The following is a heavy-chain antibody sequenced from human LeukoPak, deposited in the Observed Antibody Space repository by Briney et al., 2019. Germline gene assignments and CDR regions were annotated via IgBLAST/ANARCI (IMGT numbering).Heavy chain of an antibody. D-gene: IGHD4-11*01. CDR2: IKQDGSAK. CDR1: GFTFSSYW. Sequence: PGGSLRLSCAASGFTFSSYWMTWVRQAPGKGLKWVANIKQDGSAKYYVDSVEGRFTISRDNARSSLYLQMNSLRAEDTAVYYCARFLESATTVSEYWGQGTLVTVSS. J-gene: IGHJ4*02. V-gene: IGHV3-7*01. CDR3: ARFLESATTVSEY.